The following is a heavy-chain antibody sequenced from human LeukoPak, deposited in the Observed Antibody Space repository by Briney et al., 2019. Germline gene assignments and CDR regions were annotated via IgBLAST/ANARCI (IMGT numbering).Heavy chain of an antibody. CDR1: GFTFSIYW. CDR3: ARGDAFSGDH. V-gene: IGHV3-7*04. Sequence: GGSLRLSCAASGFTFSIYWMSWVRQAPGRGLEWVANIHPEGNEKYHVESVKGRFTISRDNPKSSLFLQMNGLRVEGTAVYYCARGDAFSGDHWGQGTLVTVSS. J-gene: IGHJ4*02. CDR2: IHPEGNEK.